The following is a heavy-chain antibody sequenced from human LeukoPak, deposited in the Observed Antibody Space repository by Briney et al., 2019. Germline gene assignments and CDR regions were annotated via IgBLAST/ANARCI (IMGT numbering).Heavy chain of an antibody. CDR1: GFTFSSYA. V-gene: IGHV3-30*18. D-gene: IGHD2-21*01. Sequence: TGGSLRLSCAASGFTFSSYAMHWVRQAPGKGLEWVAVISYDGSNEYYADSVKGRFTISRDNSKNTLYLQMSGLRAEDTAVYYCAKEFNRGLPDYWGQGTLVTVPS. CDR2: ISYDGSNE. CDR3: AKEFNRGLPDY. J-gene: IGHJ4*02.